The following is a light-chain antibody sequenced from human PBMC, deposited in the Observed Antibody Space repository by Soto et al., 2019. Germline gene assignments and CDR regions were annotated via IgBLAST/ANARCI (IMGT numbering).Light chain of an antibody. Sequence: EIVMTQSPATLSLSPGERVTLSCRASQSVSSSYLSWYQQKPGQAPRLLIYGASTRATGIPARFSGSGSGTDFTLTISSLQPEDFAVYYCQQDYNLPDTFGQGTKLEIK. V-gene: IGKV3D-7*01. CDR2: GAS. CDR1: QSVSSSY. J-gene: IGKJ2*01. CDR3: QQDYNLPDT.